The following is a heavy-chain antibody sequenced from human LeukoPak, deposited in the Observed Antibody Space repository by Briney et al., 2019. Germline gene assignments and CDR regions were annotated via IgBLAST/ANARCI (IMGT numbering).Heavy chain of an antibody. Sequence: SETLSLTCAVYGGSFSGYYWSWIRRPPGKGLEWIGEINHSGSTNYNPSLKSRVTISVDTSKNQFSLKLSSVTAADTAVYYCARLEYSTPNFFDYWGQGTLVTVSS. CDR1: GGSFSGYY. V-gene: IGHV4-34*01. D-gene: IGHD6-6*01. CDR3: ARLEYSTPNFFDY. CDR2: INHSGST. J-gene: IGHJ4*02.